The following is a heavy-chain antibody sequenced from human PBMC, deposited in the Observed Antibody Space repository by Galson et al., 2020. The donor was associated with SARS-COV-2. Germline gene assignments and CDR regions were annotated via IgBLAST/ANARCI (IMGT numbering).Heavy chain of an antibody. D-gene: IGHD2-15*01. J-gene: IGHJ3*01. CDR1: GFNFRNYA. V-gene: IGHV3-30*04. CDR3: ARRLIAAEAYDPLDL. CDR2: TSFDETNK. Sequence: GESLKISCAASGFNFRNYAMHWVRQGPGKGLEWVALTSFDETNKSYTDSVKGRFTISRDNSKNTLYLEMNRLRPEDTAVYYCARRLIAAEAYDPLDLCGQGTMCTVAS.